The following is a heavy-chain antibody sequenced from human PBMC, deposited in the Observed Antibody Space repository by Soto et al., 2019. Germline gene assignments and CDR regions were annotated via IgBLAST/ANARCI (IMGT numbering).Heavy chain of an antibody. CDR2: ISYDGSNK. Sequence: PGGSLRLSCAASGFTFSSYAMHWVRQAPGKGLEWVAVISYDGSNKYYADSVKGRFTISRDNSKNTLYLQMNSLRAEDTAVYYCARGRFLWFGHYYGMDVRGPGTTVNLFS. V-gene: IGHV3-30-3*01. J-gene: IGHJ6*02. D-gene: IGHD3-10*01. CDR3: ARGRFLWFGHYYGMDV. CDR1: GFTFSSYA.